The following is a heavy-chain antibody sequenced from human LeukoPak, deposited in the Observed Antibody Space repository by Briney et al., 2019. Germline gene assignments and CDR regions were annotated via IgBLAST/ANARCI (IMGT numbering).Heavy chain of an antibody. CDR3: ASYYDSSGYYSPTAYFDY. CDR1: GFTFSSYW. J-gene: IGHJ4*02. V-gene: IGHV3-7*01. Sequence: PGGSLRLSCAASGFTFSSYWMSWVRQAPGKGLEWVANIKQDGSEEYYVDSVKGRFTISRDNAKNSLYLQMNSPRAEDTAVYYCASYYDSSGYYSPTAYFDYWGQGTLVTVSS. CDR2: IKQDGSEE. D-gene: IGHD3-22*01.